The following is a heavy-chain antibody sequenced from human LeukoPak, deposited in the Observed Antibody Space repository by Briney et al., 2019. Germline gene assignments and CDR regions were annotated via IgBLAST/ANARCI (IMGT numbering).Heavy chain of an antibody. D-gene: IGHD6-13*01. V-gene: IGHV3-23*01. CDR2: ISGSGGST. CDR1: GFTFSSYS. Sequence: HTGGSLRLSCAASGFTFSSYSMNWVRQAPGKGLEWVSAISGSGGSTYYADSVKGRFTISRDNSKNTLYLQMNSLRAEDTAVYYCAKSFGSSWYSGDYWGQGTLVTVSS. J-gene: IGHJ4*02. CDR3: AKSFGSSWYSGDY.